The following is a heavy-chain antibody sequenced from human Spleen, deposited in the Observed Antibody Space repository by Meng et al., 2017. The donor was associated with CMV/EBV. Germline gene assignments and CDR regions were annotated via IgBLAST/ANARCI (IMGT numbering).Heavy chain of an antibody. J-gene: IGHJ4*02. D-gene: IGHD2-2*01. V-gene: IGHV3-20*03. CDR1: DDDG. Sequence: DDDGMSWVRRAPGKGREWGSGINWNGGRTGYADSVKGRFTISRDNAKNSLYLQMNSLRAEDTALYYCAREGVGYCSSTSCYEYYFDYWGQGTLVTVSS. CDR3: AREGVGYCSSTSCYEYYFDY. CDR2: INWNGGRT.